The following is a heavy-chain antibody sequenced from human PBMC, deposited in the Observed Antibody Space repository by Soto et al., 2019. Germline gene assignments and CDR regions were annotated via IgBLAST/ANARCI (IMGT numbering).Heavy chain of an antibody. V-gene: IGHV4-4*02. CDR1: GGSISSSNW. D-gene: IGHD3-10*01. J-gene: IGHJ6*02. CDR3: ARDNDGSGSYYYGMDV. Sequence: QVQLQESGPGLVKPSGTLSLTCAVSGGSISSSNWWSWVRQPPGKGLEWIGEIYHSGSTNYNPSLKSRVTISVDKSKRQFSLKRSSVTAADTAVYYCARDNDGSGSYYYGMDVWGQGTTVTVSS. CDR2: IYHSGST.